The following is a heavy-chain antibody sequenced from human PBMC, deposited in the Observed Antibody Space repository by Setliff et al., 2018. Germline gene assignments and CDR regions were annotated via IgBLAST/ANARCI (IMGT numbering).Heavy chain of an antibody. V-gene: IGHV3-74*01. Sequence: PGGSLRLSCAASGFTFDDYGMSWVRQAPGKRLMWVSRINNDGSSTTYEDSVKGRFTISRDNAKNSLYLQMDSLRAEDTAVYYCARDHGSNWYDVGLPEKFQVWGQGTLVTVSS. D-gene: IGHD1-1*01. CDR1: GFTFDDYG. CDR3: ARDHGSNWYDVGLPEKFQV. J-gene: IGHJ1*01. CDR2: INNDGSST.